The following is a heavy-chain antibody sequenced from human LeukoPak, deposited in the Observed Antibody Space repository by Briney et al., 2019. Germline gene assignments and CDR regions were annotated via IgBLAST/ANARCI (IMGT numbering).Heavy chain of an antibody. D-gene: IGHD5-18*01. J-gene: IGHJ4*02. V-gene: IGHV3-23*01. CDR3: AKGAASRGYTYVAN. CDR2: ISGSGGST. CDR1: SFMFRSYA. Sequence: PGGSLRLSCAASSFMFRSYAMIWVRQAPGKGLEWVSGISGSGGSTYYSDSAKGRFTTSRDNSNNTLYLQMNSLRAEDTAVYYCAKGAASRGYTYVANWGQGTLVTVSS.